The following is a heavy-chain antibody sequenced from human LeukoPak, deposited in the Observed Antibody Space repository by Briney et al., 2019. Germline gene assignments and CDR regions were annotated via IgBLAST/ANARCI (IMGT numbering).Heavy chain of an antibody. CDR2: IKEDGSEK. V-gene: IGHV3-7*01. D-gene: IGHD2-8*02. Sequence: GGSLRLSCAASGFTFSNYWMSWVRQAPGKGLECVANIKEDGSEKYYVDSVKGRFTISRDNAKNSLYLQMNSLRAEDTAVYFCARDMLGTASISDYWGQGTLVTVSS. J-gene: IGHJ4*02. CDR3: ARDMLGTASISDY. CDR1: GFTFSNYW.